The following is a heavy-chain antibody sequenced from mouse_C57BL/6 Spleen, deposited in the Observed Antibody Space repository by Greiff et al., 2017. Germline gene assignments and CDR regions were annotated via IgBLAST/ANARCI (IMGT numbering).Heavy chain of an antibody. J-gene: IGHJ2*01. V-gene: IGHV3-6*01. D-gene: IGHD2-14*01. CDR3: VRGGNSFDY. CDR1: GYSITSGYY. CDR2: ISYDGSN. Sequence: EVKLMESGPGLVKPSQSLSLTCSVTGYSITSGYYWNWIRQFPGNKLEWMGYISYDGSNNYNPSLKNRISITRDTSKNQFFLKLNSVTTEDTATYYCVRGGNSFDYWGQGTTLTVSS.